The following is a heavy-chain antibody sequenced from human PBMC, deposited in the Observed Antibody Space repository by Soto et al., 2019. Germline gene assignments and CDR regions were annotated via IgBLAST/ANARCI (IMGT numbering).Heavy chain of an antibody. J-gene: IGHJ4*02. V-gene: IGHV3-30*18. CDR1: GFSISTYA. CDR3: AKDKGSSGWYFDH. D-gene: IGHD6-19*01. Sequence: QPGGSRRLSCVASGFSISTYAMHWVRQAPGKGLEWVAVISSDGTNKYYADSVKGRFTIARDNSKNTVYLYINSLGAEDTALFFCAKDKGSSGWYFDHWGQGTLVTVSS. CDR2: ISSDGTNK.